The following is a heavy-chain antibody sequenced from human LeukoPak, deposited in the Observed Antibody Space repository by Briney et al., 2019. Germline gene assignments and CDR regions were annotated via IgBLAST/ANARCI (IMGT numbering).Heavy chain of an antibody. D-gene: IGHD3-22*01. CDR2: ISYDGSNK. CDR3: AREIRGYYDSSGSHDY. V-gene: IGHV3-30-3*01. CDR1: GFTFSSYA. J-gene: IGHJ4*02. Sequence: PGGSLRLSCAASGFTFSSYAMHWVRQAPGKGLEWVAVISYDGSNKYYADSVKGRFTISRDNSKNTLYLQMNSLRAEDTAVYYCAREIRGYYDSSGSHDYWGQGTLVTVSS.